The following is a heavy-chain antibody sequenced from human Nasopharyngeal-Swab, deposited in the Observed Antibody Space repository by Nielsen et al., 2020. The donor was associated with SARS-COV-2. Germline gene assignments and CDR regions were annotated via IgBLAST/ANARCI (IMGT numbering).Heavy chain of an antibody. CDR1: GFTFSSYA. CDR2: ISGSGGST. CDR3: AKDPYYDFWSGYYFDY. D-gene: IGHD3-3*01. Sequence: GSLRLSCAASGFTFSSYAMSWVRQAPGKGLEWVSAISGSGGSTYYADSVKGRFTISRDNSKNTLYLQMNSLRAEDTAVYYCAKDPYYDFWSGYYFDYWGQGTLVTVSS. J-gene: IGHJ4*02. V-gene: IGHV3-23*01.